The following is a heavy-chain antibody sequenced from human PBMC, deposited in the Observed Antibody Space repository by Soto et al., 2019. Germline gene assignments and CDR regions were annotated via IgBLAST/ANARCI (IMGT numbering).Heavy chain of an antibody. CDR2: VYYSGAT. J-gene: IGHJ3*02. V-gene: IGHV4-31*03. Sequence: QVQLQESGPGLVKPSQTLSLTCTVSGASLSSDAYYWSWIRQHPVKGLEWIGYVYYSGATYYNPSLEIRVTISLDTPKNHYSRRLSSVSAADTAVYYCARGGRRGDVFDIWGQGTMVTVSS. CDR1: GASLSSDAYY. CDR3: ARGGRRGDVFDI. D-gene: IGHD1-1*01.